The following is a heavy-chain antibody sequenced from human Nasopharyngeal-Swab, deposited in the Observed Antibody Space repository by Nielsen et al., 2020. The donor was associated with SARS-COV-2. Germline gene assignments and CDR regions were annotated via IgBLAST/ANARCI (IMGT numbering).Heavy chain of an antibody. J-gene: IGHJ5*02. CDR3: ARDTGGPPNYFDP. CDR2: ISSTTPYI. D-gene: IGHD1-7*01. CDR1: GFTFSGYT. V-gene: IGHV3-21*01. Sequence: GVLKISCVASGFTFSGYTINWVRQAPGKGLEWISSISSTTPYIYYADSVKGRFTISRDNAKNSLYLQMNFLRVEDTAMYYCARDTGGPPNYFDPWGQGTLVTVSS.